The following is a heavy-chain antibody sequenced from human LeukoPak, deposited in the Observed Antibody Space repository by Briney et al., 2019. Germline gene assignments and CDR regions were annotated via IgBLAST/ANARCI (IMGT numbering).Heavy chain of an antibody. CDR1: GFTFSNYG. CDR2: ILYDGSNK. V-gene: IGHV3-30*18. CDR3: ANKLSYSSGWF. Sequence: GRSLRLSCAASGFTFSNYGMHWVRQAPGKGLEWVAVILYDGSNKYYADSVKGRFTTSRDNSKNTLYLQMNSLRPEDTALYYCANKLSYSSGWFWGQGTLVTVSS. J-gene: IGHJ4*02. D-gene: IGHD6-19*01.